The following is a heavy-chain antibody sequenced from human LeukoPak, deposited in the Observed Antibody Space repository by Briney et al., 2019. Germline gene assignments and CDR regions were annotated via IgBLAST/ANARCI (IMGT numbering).Heavy chain of an antibody. CDR2: IHHSGTT. D-gene: IGHD3-9*01. Sequence: SETLSLTCTVSGGSISSSNWWSWVRQPPGKGLECIGDIHHSGTTNYNPSLKSRVTISVDTSKNQFSLKLSSVTAADTAVYYCARPLRYYDILTGSPVFYFDYWGQGTLVTVSS. V-gene: IGHV4-4*02. CDR1: GGSISSSNW. CDR3: ARPLRYYDILTGSPVFYFDY. J-gene: IGHJ4*02.